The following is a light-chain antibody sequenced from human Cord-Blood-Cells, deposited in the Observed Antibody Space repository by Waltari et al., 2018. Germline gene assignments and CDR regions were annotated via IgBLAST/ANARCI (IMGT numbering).Light chain of an antibody. CDR3: QQYYSTPLT. CDR1: KSVLFSSNNKNY. CDR2: WAS. J-gene: IGKJ4*01. V-gene: IGKV4-1*01. Sequence: DIMMPQSSDSLALSLGERATINCKSRKSVLFSSNNKNYFTWYQQKPGQPPNLLIYWASTRESGVPDRFSGSGSGTEFTLTISSLQAEDVAVYYCQQYYSTPLTFGGGTKVEIK.